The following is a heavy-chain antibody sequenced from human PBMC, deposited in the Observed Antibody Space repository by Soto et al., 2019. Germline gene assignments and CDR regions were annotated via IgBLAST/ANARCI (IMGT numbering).Heavy chain of an antibody. Sequence: SVKFFCKASGGTFSSYAISSVRQAPGQGLEWMGGIIPIFGTANYAQKFQGRVTITADESTSTAYMELSSLRSEDTAVYYCATLYSSSWDTTIHFDYWGQGTLVTVS. CDR1: GGTFSSYA. CDR3: ATLYSSSWDTTIHFDY. CDR2: IIPIFGTA. J-gene: IGHJ4*02. D-gene: IGHD6-13*01. V-gene: IGHV1-69*01.